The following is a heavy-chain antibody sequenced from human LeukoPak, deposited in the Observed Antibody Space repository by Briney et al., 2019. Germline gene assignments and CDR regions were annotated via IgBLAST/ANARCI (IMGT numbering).Heavy chain of an antibody. J-gene: IGHJ4*02. CDR2: ISYDGSNK. V-gene: IGHV3-30*03. CDR3: ARGDYDSSGYYFYYFDY. D-gene: IGHD3-22*01. CDR1: GFTFSSYG. Sequence: GRSLRLSCAASGFTFSSYGMHWVRRAPGKGLEWVAVISYDGSNKYYADSVKGRFTISRDNSKNTLYLQMSSLRAEDTAVYYCARGDYDSSGYYFYYFDYWGQGTLVTVSS.